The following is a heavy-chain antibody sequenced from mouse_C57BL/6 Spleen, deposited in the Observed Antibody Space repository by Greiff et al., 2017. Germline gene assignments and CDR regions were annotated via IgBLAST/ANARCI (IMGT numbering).Heavy chain of an antibody. CDR3: APYYDYPSWFAY. J-gene: IGHJ3*01. Sequence: VQLQQSGAELVKPGASVKLSCTASGFNIKDYYMHWVKQRTEQGLEWIGRIDPEDGDTKYAPKFQGKATITAATSSNTAYLQLSSLTSEDTAVYYCAPYYDYPSWFAYWGQGTLVTVSA. CDR2: IDPEDGDT. D-gene: IGHD2-4*01. CDR1: GFNIKDYY. V-gene: IGHV14-2*01.